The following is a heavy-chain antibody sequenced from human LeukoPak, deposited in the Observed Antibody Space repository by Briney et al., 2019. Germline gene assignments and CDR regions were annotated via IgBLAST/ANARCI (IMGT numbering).Heavy chain of an antibody. Sequence: ASVKVSCKASGYTFTSYDINWVRQATGQGLEWMGWMNPNSGNTGYAQKFQGRVTITRNTSISTAYMELSSLRSEDTAVYYCARARQPLDAFDIWGQGTMVTVSS. CDR3: ARARQPLDAFDI. CDR2: MNPNSGNT. D-gene: IGHD2-2*01. CDR1: GYTFTSYD. J-gene: IGHJ3*02. V-gene: IGHV1-8*03.